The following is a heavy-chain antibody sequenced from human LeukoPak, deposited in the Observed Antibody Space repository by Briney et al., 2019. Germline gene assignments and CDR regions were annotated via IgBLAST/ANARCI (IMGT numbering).Heavy chain of an antibody. CDR1: GGSFSGYY. D-gene: IGHD4-17*01. CDR2: INHSGST. Sequence: SETLSLTCAVYGGSFSGYYWSWIRQPPGKGLEWIGEINHSGSTNYNPSLKSRVTISVDTSKNQFSLKLSSVTAADTAVYYCARSSPYGDYPYYFVYWGQGTLVTVSS. V-gene: IGHV4-34*01. J-gene: IGHJ4*02. CDR3: ARSSPYGDYPYYFVY.